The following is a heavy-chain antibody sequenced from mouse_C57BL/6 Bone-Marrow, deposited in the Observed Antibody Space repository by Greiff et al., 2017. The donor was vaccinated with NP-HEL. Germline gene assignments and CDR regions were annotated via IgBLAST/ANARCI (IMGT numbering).Heavy chain of an antibody. D-gene: IGHD1-1*01. CDR2: ISSGSSTI. CDR1: GFTFSDYG. J-gene: IGHJ4*01. Sequence: EVQLVESGGGLVKPGGSLKLSCAASGFTFSDYGMHWVRQAPEKGLEWVAYISSGSSTIYYADTVKGRFTISRDNAKNTLFLQMTSLRSEDTAMYYCAPTTVGAMDYWGQGTSVTVSS. V-gene: IGHV5-17*01. CDR3: APTTVGAMDY.